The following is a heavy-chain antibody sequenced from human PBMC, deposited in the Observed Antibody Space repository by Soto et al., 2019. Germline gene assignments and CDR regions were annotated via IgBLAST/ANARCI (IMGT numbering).Heavy chain of an antibody. J-gene: IGHJ4*02. CDR2: IYYSGST. CDR3: ARIGLTTALL. Sequence: QVQLQESGPGLVKPSQTLSLTCTVSGGSINSGDYYWSWIRQPPEKGLEWIGYIYYSGSTYYNPPLRXXVXIXXDTSKNHFFLNLSSVTAADTAVYYCARIGLTTALLWGQGTLVTVSS. D-gene: IGHD4-17*01. CDR1: GGSINSGDYY. V-gene: IGHV4-30-4*01.